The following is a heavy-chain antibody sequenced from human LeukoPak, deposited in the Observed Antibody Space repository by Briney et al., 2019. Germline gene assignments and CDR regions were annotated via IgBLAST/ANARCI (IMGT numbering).Heavy chain of an antibody. Sequence: GGSLRLSCAASGFTFTSYWMSWVRQAPGKGLEWVASIKQDGSEKYYVDSVKGRFTISRDNAKNSLYLQMNSLRAEDTAVYYCARAVGSGWYFDYWGQGILVTVSS. V-gene: IGHV3-7*01. CDR3: ARAVGSGWYFDY. CDR2: IKQDGSEK. J-gene: IGHJ4*02. CDR1: GFTFTSYW. D-gene: IGHD6-19*01.